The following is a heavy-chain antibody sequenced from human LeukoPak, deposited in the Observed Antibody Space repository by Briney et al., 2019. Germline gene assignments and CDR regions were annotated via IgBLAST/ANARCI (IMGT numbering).Heavy chain of an antibody. V-gene: IGHV4-59*01. CDR2: IYYSGST. CDR3: ARDRADFWSGYYGAWFDP. CDR1: GGSISSYY. J-gene: IGHJ5*02. D-gene: IGHD3-3*01. Sequence: PSETLSLTCTVSGGSISSYYWSWIRQPPGEGLEWIGYIYYSGSTNYNPSLKSRVTISVDTSKNQFSLKLSSVTAADTAVYYCARDRADFWSGYYGAWFDPWGQGTLVTVSS.